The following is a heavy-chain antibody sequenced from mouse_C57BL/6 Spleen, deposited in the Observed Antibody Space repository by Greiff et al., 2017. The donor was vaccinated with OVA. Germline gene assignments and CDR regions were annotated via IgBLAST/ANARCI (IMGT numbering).Heavy chain of an antibody. Sequence: VQVVESGPELVKPGASVKISCKASGYAFSSSWMNWVKQRPGKGLEWIGRIYPGDGDTNYNGKFKGKATLTADKSSSTAYMQLSSLTSEDSAVYFCARDGNYVYAMDYWGQGTSVTVSS. CDR3: ARDGNYVYAMDY. D-gene: IGHD2-1*01. V-gene: IGHV1-82*01. CDR2: IYPGDGDT. CDR1: GYAFSSSW. J-gene: IGHJ4*01.